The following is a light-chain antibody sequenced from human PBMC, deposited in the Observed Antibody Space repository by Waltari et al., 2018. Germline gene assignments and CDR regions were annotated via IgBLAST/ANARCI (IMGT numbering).Light chain of an antibody. CDR2: DDN. V-gene: IGLV2-23*01. CDR1: SSHGGDYNV. Sequence: SALAHTAPVSGSPGTSITLSCTGTSSHGGDYNVFSWYQQYPGKAPKVMIYDDNRRPSGVSDRFSGSKSGNTASLTISGVQAEDEADYYCCSYAGSYTLVFGGGTKLTVL. J-gene: IGLJ2*01. CDR3: CSYAGSYTLV.